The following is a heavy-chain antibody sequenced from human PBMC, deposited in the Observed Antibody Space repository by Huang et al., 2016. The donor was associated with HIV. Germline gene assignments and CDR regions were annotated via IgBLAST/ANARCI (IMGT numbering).Heavy chain of an antibody. V-gene: IGHV4-61*01. D-gene: IGHD1-26*01. J-gene: IGHJ4*02. CDR1: GGSVSSGSYY. Sequence: QVQLQESGPGLVKPSETLSITCTVSGGSVSSGSYYWSWIRQPPGKGLEWIGYIYYSGSTNYNPALKSRVTISVDTSKNQFSLKLSSVTAADTAVYYCARGSYLGSFDYWGQGTLVTVSS. CDR3: ARGSYLGSFDY. CDR2: IYYSGST.